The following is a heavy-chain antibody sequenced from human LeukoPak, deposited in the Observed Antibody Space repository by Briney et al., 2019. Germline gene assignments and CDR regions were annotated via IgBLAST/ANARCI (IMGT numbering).Heavy chain of an antibody. CDR3: AKDRDGYNSHMDV. Sequence: GGSLRLSCAASGFTFSSYGMSWVRQAPGKGLEWVSGISWNSGSIGYADSVKGRFTISRDNAKNSLYLQMNSLRAEDTALYYCAKDRDGYNSHMDVWGKGTTVTISS. CDR1: GFTFSSYG. J-gene: IGHJ6*03. V-gene: IGHV3-9*01. CDR2: ISWNSGSI. D-gene: IGHD5-24*01.